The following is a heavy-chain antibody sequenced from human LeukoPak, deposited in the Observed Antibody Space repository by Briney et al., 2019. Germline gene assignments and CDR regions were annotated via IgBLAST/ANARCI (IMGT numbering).Heavy chain of an antibody. CDR3: ASEGNYDSSGYSRYNYYYMDV. CDR2: IIPAFGTA. J-gene: IGHJ6*03. V-gene: IGHV1-69*05. CDR1: GGTFSSYS. D-gene: IGHD3-22*01. Sequence: ASVKASCKGSGGTFSSYSISWVRQAPGQGLEWMGGIIPAFGTAHYAQKFQGRVTFTTDESTTTAYMELRSLRSEDTAVYYCASEGNYDSSGYSRYNYYYMDVWGKGTAVTVSS.